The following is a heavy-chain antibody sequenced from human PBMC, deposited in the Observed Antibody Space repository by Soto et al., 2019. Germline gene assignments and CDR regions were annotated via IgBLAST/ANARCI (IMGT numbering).Heavy chain of an antibody. J-gene: IGHJ4*02. Sequence: QVQLVQSGAEVKKPGASVKVSCKASGYTFTSYYMHWVRQAPGQGLEWMGIINPSGGSTSYAQKFQGRVTMTRDTSTSTVYMELRSLRSEDTAVYYCATTYGMVATYRYYFDYWGQGTLVTVSS. V-gene: IGHV1-46*01. CDR3: ATTYGMVATYRYYFDY. CDR1: GYTFTSYY. CDR2: INPSGGST. D-gene: IGHD5-12*01.